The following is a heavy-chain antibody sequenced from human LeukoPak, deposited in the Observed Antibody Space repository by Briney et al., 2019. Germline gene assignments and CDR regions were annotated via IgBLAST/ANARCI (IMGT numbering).Heavy chain of an antibody. Sequence: GGSLRLSCAASGFTFSSYAMSWVRQAPGKGLEWVSGISGSDGSTDYADSVKGRFTISRENSKNTLYLQMNSLRAEDTAVYYCAKDSAKKYDDYWGQGTLVTVSS. CDR1: GFTFSSYA. D-gene: IGHD2/OR15-2a*01. J-gene: IGHJ4*02. V-gene: IGHV3-23*01. CDR3: AKDSAKKYDDY. CDR2: ISGSDGST.